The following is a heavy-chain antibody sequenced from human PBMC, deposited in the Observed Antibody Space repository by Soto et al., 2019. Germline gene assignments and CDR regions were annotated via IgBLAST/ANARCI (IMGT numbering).Heavy chain of an antibody. Sequence: QVQLQESGPGLVKPSQTLSLTCTVSGGSISSGGYYWSWIRQHPGKGLEWIGYIYYSGRTYYNPSLKSRVTISXDTXKXQFSLKLSSVTAADTAVYYCARVHTMVRVVMRWFDPWGQGTLVTVSS. D-gene: IGHD3-10*01. CDR1: GGSISSGGYY. J-gene: IGHJ5*02. V-gene: IGHV4-31*03. CDR2: IYYSGRT. CDR3: ARVHTMVRVVMRWFDP.